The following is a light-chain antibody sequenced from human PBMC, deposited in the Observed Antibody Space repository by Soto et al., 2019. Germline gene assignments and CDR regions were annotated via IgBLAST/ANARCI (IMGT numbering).Light chain of an antibody. V-gene: IGKV1-5*03. CDR3: QQYSSLPWT. CDR1: QSINTY. Sequence: DIQMTQSPSTLSASVGDRVTISCRASQSINTYLAWYQQEPGKAPKLLLFEASALKSGVPSRFSGSGSATEFTLTISSLQPEDFATYYCQQYSSLPWTFGQGSKVEVK. J-gene: IGKJ1*01. CDR2: EAS.